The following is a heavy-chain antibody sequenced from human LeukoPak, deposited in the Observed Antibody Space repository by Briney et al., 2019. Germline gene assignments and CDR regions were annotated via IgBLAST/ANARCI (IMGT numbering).Heavy chain of an antibody. J-gene: IGHJ4*02. CDR2: INPNSGGT. D-gene: IGHD1-26*01. CDR3: ATFKRVGARPFDY. Sequence: ASVKVSCKASGYTFTGYYMHWVRQAPGQGLEWMGWINPNSGGTNYAQKFQGRVTMTRDTSISTAYMELSRLRSADTAVYYCATFKRVGARPFDYWGQGTLVTVSS. V-gene: IGHV1-2*02. CDR1: GYTFTGYY.